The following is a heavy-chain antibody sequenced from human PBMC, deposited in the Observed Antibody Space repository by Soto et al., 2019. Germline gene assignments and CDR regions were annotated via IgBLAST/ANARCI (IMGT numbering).Heavy chain of an antibody. CDR3: ARDTFYASNWNYANWFDS. CDR2: ISYDGSNK. CDR1: GFTFSSYT. V-gene: IGHV3-30*09. Sequence: GGSLRLSCAASGFTFSSYTMHWVRQAPGNGLEWVAVISYDGSNKYYADSVKGRFAISRDNSKNTLYLQMNSLRAEDTAVYYCARDTFYASNWNYANWFDSWGKGSLVTVSS. J-gene: IGHJ5*01. D-gene: IGHD1-1*01.